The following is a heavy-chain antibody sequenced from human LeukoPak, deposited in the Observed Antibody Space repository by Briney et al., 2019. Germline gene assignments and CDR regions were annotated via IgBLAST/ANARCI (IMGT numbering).Heavy chain of an antibody. CDR3: ARDGVRGIVLGFDY. CDR1: GFTFSSYT. V-gene: IGHV3-30-3*01. CDR2: ISYDGNNK. Sequence: PGKSLRLSCAASGFTFSSYTMNWVRQAPGKGLECVAVISYDGNNKYYADSVKGRFTISRDNSKNTLYLQMNSLRVEDTAMYYCARDGVRGIVLGFDYWGQGSLVTVSS. D-gene: IGHD2-8*01. J-gene: IGHJ4*02.